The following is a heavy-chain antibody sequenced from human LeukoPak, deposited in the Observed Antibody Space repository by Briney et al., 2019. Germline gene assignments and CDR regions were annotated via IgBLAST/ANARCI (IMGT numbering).Heavy chain of an antibody. D-gene: IGHD3-22*01. V-gene: IGHV4-39*07. CDR1: GGSISSGTYY. CDR2: VYYGGST. Sequence: PSETLSLTCTVSGGSISSGTYYWGWIRQPPGKGLEWIGSVYYGGSTYYNPSLKSRVSFSVDTSKNQFSLRLTSVTAADTAVYYCARGQITMIVVVTPWFDPWGQGTLVTVSS. CDR3: ARGQITMIVVVTPWFDP. J-gene: IGHJ5*02.